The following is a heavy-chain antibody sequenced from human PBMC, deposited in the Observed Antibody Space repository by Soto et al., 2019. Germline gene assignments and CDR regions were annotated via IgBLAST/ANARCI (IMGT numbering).Heavy chain of an antibody. CDR2: IIPVFGTT. D-gene: IGHD3-22*01. J-gene: IGHJ4*02. Sequence: ASVKVSCKASGDSFGSYAVSWVRQAPGQGLEWMGAIIPVFGTTNYTQKFQGRVTITADDSTTTAYMELSSLRSDDTAVYYCARGYYDSSGYPYYFDYWGQGTLVTVSS. CDR1: GDSFGSYA. V-gene: IGHV1-69*13. CDR3: ARGYYDSSGYPYYFDY.